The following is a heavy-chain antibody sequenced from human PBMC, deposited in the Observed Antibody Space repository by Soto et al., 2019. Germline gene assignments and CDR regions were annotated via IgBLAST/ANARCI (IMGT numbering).Heavy chain of an antibody. V-gene: IGHV3-74*01. D-gene: IGHD6-13*01. CDR1: GFTFSSYW. CDR3: VRGKFPAAGTAVFDI. J-gene: IGHJ3*02. CDR2: IKSDGSGT. Sequence: GGSLRLSCVASGFTFSSYWMHWVRQAPGKGPLWVSRIKSDGSGTYYADSVQGRLTISRDNAKNTLYLQMNSLRAEDTAVYYCVRGKFPAAGTAVFDIWGQGTMVTVSS.